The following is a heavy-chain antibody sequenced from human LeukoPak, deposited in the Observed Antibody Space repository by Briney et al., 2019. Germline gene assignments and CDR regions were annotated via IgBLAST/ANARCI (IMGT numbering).Heavy chain of an antibody. V-gene: IGHV1-3*02. CDR1: GYTFTNYA. D-gene: IGHD2-2*01. CDR3: ARGARACGSTSCYSYLDY. CDR2: NNAGNGDT. J-gene: IGHJ4*02. Sequence: ASVKVSCKVSGYTFTNYAIHWVRQAPGQRPEYMGWNNAGNGDTNYSRDFQGRVSLTRDTSASTAYMELRGLRSDDMAIYYCARGARACGSTSCYSYLDYWGQGSLVTVSS.